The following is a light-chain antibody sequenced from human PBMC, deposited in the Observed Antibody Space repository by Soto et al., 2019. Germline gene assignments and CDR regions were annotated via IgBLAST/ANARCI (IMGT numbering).Light chain of an antibody. J-gene: IGLJ1*01. Sequence: LTQPASVSGSPGQSITISCTGSSSDVGGNKYVSWYQQHPGKAPKLIIYDVSNRASGVSDRFSGSNSGNTASLTISGLQGEDEADYYCSSYTSTTSSTVFGPGTKVTVL. CDR1: SSDVGGNKY. CDR3: SSYTSTTSSTV. CDR2: DVS. V-gene: IGLV2-14*01.